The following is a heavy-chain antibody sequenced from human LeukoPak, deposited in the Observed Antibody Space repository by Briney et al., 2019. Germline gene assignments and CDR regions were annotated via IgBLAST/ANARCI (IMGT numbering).Heavy chain of an antibody. D-gene: IGHD3-10*01. J-gene: IGHJ5*02. CDR1: GGSISSYY. CDR2: IYTSVST. Sequence: SETLSLTCAVSGGSISSYYWSWIRQPPGKGLEWIGYIYTSVSTNYNPSLKSRVTISVDTSKNRFSLKLSSVTAADTAVYYCARLKYYWFDPWGQGTLVTVSS. CDR3: ARLKYYWFDP. V-gene: IGHV4-4*09.